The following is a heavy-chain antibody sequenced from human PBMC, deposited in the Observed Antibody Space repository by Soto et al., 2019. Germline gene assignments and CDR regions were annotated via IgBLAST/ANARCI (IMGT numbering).Heavy chain of an antibody. CDR1: GYTFTSYY. CDR3: ARWGPVDTAMVVTNYYYYYGMDV. V-gene: IGHV1-46*01. Sequence: ASVKVSCKASGYTFTSYYMHWVRQAPGQGLEWMGIINPSGGSTSYAQKFQGRVTMTRDTSTSTVYMELSSLRSEDTAVYYCARWGPVDTAMVVTNYYYYYGMDVWGQGTTVTVSS. J-gene: IGHJ6*02. CDR2: INPSGGST. D-gene: IGHD5-18*01.